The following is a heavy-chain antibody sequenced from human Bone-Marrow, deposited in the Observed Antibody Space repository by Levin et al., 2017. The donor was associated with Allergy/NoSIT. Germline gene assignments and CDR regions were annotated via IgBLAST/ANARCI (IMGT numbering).Heavy chain of an antibody. D-gene: IGHD6-13*01. CDR2: IDPTRGDT. Sequence: ASVKVSCTVSGYSFNDYYIHWIRQTPGQGPEWIGWIDPTRGDTKFAEKFHARVVLTRNSSISTAYMELGRLRADDTALYYCARGGASSNDYWGQGTLVTVSS. J-gene: IGHJ4*02. CDR1: GYSFNDYY. CDR3: ARGGASSNDY. V-gene: IGHV1-2*02.